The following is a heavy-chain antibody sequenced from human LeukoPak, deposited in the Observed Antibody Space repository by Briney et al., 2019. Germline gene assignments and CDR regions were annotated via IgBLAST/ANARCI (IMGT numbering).Heavy chain of an antibody. CDR1: GVTFSSYT. CDR3: AKSGARNYFDY. CDR2: ISGNGAGT. V-gene: IGHV3-23*01. Sequence: QPGGSLRLSCAASGVTFSSYTMSWVCQAPGRGLEWVSSISGNGAGTYYADSVKGRFTISRDNSKNTLYLQMNSLRAEDTALYYRAKSGARNYFDYWGQGTLVTVSS. D-gene: IGHD1-26*01. J-gene: IGHJ4*02.